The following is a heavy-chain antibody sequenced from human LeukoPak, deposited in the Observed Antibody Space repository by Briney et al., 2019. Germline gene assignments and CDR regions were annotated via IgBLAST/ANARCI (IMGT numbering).Heavy chain of an antibody. Sequence: SETLSLTCAVSGGSISSSSYYWGWIRQPPGKGLEWIGSIYYSGSTYYNPSLKSRVTISVDTSKNQFSLKLSSVTAADTAVYFCARQLYVSGSYYAPMDVWGKGTTVTISS. CDR3: ARQLYVSGSYYAPMDV. D-gene: IGHD3-10*01. J-gene: IGHJ6*03. CDR1: GGSISSSSYY. CDR2: IYYSGST. V-gene: IGHV4-39*01.